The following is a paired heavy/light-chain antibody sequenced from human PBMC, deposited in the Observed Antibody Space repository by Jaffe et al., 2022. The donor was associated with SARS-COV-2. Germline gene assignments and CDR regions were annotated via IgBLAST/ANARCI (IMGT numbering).Light chain of an antibody. CDR3: QQSYSRWT. CDR1: QSISSY. CDR2: AAS. J-gene: IGKJ1*01. Sequence: DIQMTQSPSSLSASVGDRVTITCRASQSISSYLNWYQQKPGKAPKLLIYAASSLQSGVPSRFSGSGSGTDFTLTISSLQPEDFATYYCQQSYSRWTFGQGTKVEIK. V-gene: IGKV1-39*01.
Heavy chain of an antibody. CDR1: GFSLSNARMG. J-gene: IGHJ6*02. Sequence: QVTLKESGPVLVKPTETLTLTCTVSGFSLSNARMGVSWIRQPPGKALEWLAHIFSNDEKSYSTSLKSRLTISKDTSKSQVVLTMTNMDPVDTATYYCARIKVVSSSSSGWYYYGMDVWGQGTTVTVSS. CDR2: IFSNDEK. D-gene: IGHD6-6*01. V-gene: IGHV2-26*01. CDR3: ARIKVVSSSSSGWYYYGMDV.